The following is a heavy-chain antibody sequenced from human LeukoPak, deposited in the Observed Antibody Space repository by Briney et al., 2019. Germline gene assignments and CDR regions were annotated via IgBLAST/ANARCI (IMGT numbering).Heavy chain of an antibody. V-gene: IGHV3-7*01. D-gene: IGHD5-24*01. J-gene: IGHJ4*02. CDR2: IKQDGSEK. CDR3: TRDRGWQQFDY. CDR1: GFTFSSYW. Sequence: GGSLRLSCAASGFTFSSYWMSWVRQAPGKGLEWVANIKQDGSEKYYVDSVRGRFTISRENRKNSLYLQMSSLRDDDTAVYYCTRDRGWQQFDYWGQGTLVTVSS.